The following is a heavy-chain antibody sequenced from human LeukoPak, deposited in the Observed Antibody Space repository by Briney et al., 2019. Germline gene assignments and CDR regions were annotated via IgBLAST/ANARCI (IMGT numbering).Heavy chain of an antibody. CDR1: GFTFSSYG. V-gene: IGHV3-23*01. Sequence: GGSLRLSYAASGFTFSSYGMSWVRQAPGKGLEWVSAISGSGGSTYYADSVKGRFTISRDNSKNTLYLQMNSLRAEDTAVYYCAKAGWLQWTQYYFDYWGQGTLVTVSS. CDR3: AKAGWLQWTQYYFDY. J-gene: IGHJ4*02. D-gene: IGHD5-24*01. CDR2: ISGSGGST.